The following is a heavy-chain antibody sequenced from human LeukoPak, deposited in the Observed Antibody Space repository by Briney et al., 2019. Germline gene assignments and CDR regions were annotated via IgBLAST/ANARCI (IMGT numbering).Heavy chain of an antibody. CDR1: GFIFSNYE. V-gene: IGHV3-48*03. CDR2: ISSTGSDI. CDR3: ARDLPTGTHRAYFDN. J-gene: IGHJ4*02. Sequence: PGGSLRLSCAGSGFIFSNYEMNWVRQAPGKGLEWVSYISSTGSDIYYADSVKGRFTISRDNAENSLFLQMNSLRAEDTAVYYCARDLPTGTHRAYFDNWGQGTLVTVSS. D-gene: IGHD7-27*01.